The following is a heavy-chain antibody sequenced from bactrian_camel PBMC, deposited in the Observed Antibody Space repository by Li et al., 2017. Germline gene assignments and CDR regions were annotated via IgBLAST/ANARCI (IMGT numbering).Heavy chain of an antibody. J-gene: IGHJ4*01. CDR2: MIDGDGRT. V-gene: IGHV3S26*01. D-gene: IGHD5*01. Sequence: HVQLVESGGGSVQAGGSLRLSCVASGSRYSSLCMGWFRQAPGKEREGVAMIDGDGRTTFADSVKGRFSISKDNANNIHYLQMDSLRPEDSAMYYCAASLGKTYCHAAFFLTRSRPNFGQMGQGTQVTVS. CDR1: GSRYSSLC.